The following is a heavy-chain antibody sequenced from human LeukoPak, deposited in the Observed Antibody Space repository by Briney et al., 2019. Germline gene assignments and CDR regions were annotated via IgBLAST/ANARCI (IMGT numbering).Heavy chain of an antibody. V-gene: IGHV3-21*01. CDR1: GFTFSSYS. J-gene: IGHJ5*02. D-gene: IGHD6-19*01. CDR2: ISSSSSYI. Sequence: GGSLRLSCSASGFTFSSYSMNWLRQAPGKGLEWVSSISSSSSYIYHADSVKGRFTISRDNAKNSLYLQMNSLRAEDTAVYYCARETQYSSGWYLEGGFDPWGQGTLVTVSS. CDR3: ARETQYSSGWYLEGGFDP.